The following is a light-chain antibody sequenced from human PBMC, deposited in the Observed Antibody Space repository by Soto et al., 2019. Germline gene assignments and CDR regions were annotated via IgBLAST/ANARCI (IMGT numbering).Light chain of an antibody. CDR1: QSVSSN. Sequence: EIVFTQSPATLSVSPLERATLSCRASQSVSSNLAWYQQKPGQAPRLLIYGASTRASSIPARFSGSGSGTEFTLIISSLQSEDFAIYSCQQYNNWPLTFGGGTKVDI. J-gene: IGKJ4*01. CDR2: GAS. V-gene: IGKV3-15*01. CDR3: QQYNNWPLT.